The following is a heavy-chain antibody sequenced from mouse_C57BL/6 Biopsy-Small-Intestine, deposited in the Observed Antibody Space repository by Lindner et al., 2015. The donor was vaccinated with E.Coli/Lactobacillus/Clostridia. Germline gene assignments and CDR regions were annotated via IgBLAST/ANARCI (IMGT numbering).Heavy chain of an antibody. CDR2: IYPGDGDT. CDR3: ARSGNYYGSGFDY. Sequence: VQLQESGPELVKPGASVKISCKASGYAFSSSWMNWVKQRPGKGLEWIGRIYPGDGDTNYNGKFKGKATLTADKSSSTGYMQLSSLTSEDSAVYYCARSGNYYGSGFDYWGQGTTLTVSS. V-gene: IGHV1-82*01. D-gene: IGHD1-1*01. J-gene: IGHJ2*01. CDR1: GYAFSSSW.